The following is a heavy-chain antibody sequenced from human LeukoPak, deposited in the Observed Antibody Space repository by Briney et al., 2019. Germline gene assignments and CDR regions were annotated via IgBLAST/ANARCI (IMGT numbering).Heavy chain of an antibody. V-gene: IGHV3-48*02. J-gene: IGHJ4*02. Sequence: GGSLRLSCAASGFTFSTYSMNRVRQAPGKGLEWVAYISSSSSTIYYTDSVKGRFTVSRDNAKNSLYLQMNSLRDEDTAVYYCASSYCGGDCRPTLFDYWGQGTLVTVSS. D-gene: IGHD2-21*01. CDR3: ASSYCGGDCRPTLFDY. CDR1: GFTFSTYS. CDR2: ISSSSSTI.